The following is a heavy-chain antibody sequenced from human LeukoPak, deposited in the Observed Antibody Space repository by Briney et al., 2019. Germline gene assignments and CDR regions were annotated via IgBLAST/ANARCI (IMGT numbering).Heavy chain of an antibody. V-gene: IGHV1-2*02. J-gene: IGHJ5*02. Sequence: ASVKVSCKASGYTFTGYYMHWVRQAPGQGLEWMGWINPNSGGTNYAQKFQGRVTMTRDTSISTAYMELSRLRSDDTAVYYCARDVVVTAIGDWFDPWGQGTLVTVSS. D-gene: IGHD2-21*02. CDR2: INPNSGGT. CDR1: GYTFTGYY. CDR3: ARDVVVTAIGDWFDP.